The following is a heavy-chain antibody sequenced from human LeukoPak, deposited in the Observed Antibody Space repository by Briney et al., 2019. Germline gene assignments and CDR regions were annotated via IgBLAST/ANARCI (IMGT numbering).Heavy chain of an antibody. D-gene: IGHD1-20*01. CDR1: GFTFSSYS. CDR2: ISSSSSYI. CDR3: ARDLTTYNWNEPAADY. V-gene: IGHV3-21*01. Sequence: PGGSLRLSCAASGFTFSSYSMNWVRQAPGKGLEWVSSISSSSSYIYYADSVKGRFTISRDNAKNSLYLQMNSLRAEDTAVYYCARDLTTYNWNEPAADYWGQGTLVTVSS. J-gene: IGHJ4*02.